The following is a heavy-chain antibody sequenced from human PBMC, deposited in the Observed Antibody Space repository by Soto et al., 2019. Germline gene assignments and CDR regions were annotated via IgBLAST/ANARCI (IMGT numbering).Heavy chain of an antibody. V-gene: IGHV5-51*01. J-gene: IGHJ5*02. CDR2: IYPGDSDT. CDR1: GYSFTSYW. D-gene: IGHD3-22*01. CDR3: ARHPSSGYNWFDP. Sequence: PGESLKLSCNGSGYSFTSYWIGWVRQMPGKGLEWMGIIYPGDSDTRYSPSFQGQVTISADKSISTAYLQWSSLKASDTAMYYCARHPSSGYNWFDPWGQGTLVTVSS.